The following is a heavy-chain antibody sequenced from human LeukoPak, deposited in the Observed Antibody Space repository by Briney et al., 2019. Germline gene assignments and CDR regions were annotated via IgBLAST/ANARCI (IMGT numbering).Heavy chain of an antibody. D-gene: IGHD1-1*01. CDR1: VASRCRFY. V-gene: IGHV4-4*07. J-gene: IGHJ3*02. CDR3: ATYRIRNDAGHDPFDI. Sequence: SETLSLTRNVSVASRCRFYQCCVRQPAGKGLEWIGRIYTSANTNYSPSFKSRATISIDRSKNQFSLNLPSVSAADTHASQPATYRIRNDAGHDPFDIWGQGTMVTVSS. CDR2: IYTSANT.